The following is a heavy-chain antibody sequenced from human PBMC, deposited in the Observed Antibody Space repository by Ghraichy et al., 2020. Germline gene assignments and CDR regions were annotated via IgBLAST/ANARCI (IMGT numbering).Heavy chain of an antibody. Sequence: SETLSLTCTVSGGSVSSRNYYWGWIRQPPGKGLEWIASIYYSGGTYYSPSLKSRVTVSIDTSKNQFSLELTSVTSADTAVYFCAREDMSIITGDWFDPWGQGTLVTVSS. D-gene: IGHD7-27*01. V-gene: IGHV4-39*02. J-gene: IGHJ5*02. CDR1: GGSVSSRNYY. CDR3: AREDMSIITGDWFDP. CDR2: IYYSGGT.